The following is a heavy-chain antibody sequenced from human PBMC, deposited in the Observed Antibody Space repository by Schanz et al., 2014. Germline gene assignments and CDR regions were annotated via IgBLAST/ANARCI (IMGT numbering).Heavy chain of an antibody. CDR3: ASILHGSSDCDY. CDR2: IIPLFDIT. CDR1: GGTLNTYS. J-gene: IGHJ4*02. D-gene: IGHD2-2*01. Sequence: QVHLVQSGAEVHKPGASVKVSCKASGGTLNTYSIAWVRQAPGQGLEWLGRIIPLFDITDYTQKFQGRVTLTADTSTSTAYMELSSLRSEDTAVYYCASILHGSSDCDYWGQGTLVTVSS. V-gene: IGHV1-69*09.